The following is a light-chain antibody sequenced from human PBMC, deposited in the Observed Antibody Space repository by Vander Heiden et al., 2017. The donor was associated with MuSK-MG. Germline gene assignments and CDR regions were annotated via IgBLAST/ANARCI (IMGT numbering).Light chain of an antibody. Sequence: DIGMTHSPDSLVVSLGERATITCKSSQIVLYTSNNKNYLAWYQQKPGQPPKLLIYWASTRQSGVPERFSGSGSGTDFTLTINNLQAEDLAVYSCQQYYSPPFTFGPGTTVEIK. CDR1: QIVLYTSNNKNY. J-gene: IGKJ3*01. V-gene: IGKV4-1*01. CDR2: WAS. CDR3: QQYYSPPFT.